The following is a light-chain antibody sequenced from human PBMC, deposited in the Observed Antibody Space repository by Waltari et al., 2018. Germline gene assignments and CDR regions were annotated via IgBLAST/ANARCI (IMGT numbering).Light chain of an antibody. CDR1: QHVATK. V-gene: IGKV3-15*01. Sequence: TLVTQSPATLSLSPAEGVTLFCRASQHVATKLAWLAQEPAQPPRILIYTASTRANDTPTRFSGSGSGTEFTLTISSLQSEDFAVYYCHHYTRSLWTFGQGTKVEI. CDR2: TAS. CDR3: HHYTRSLWT. J-gene: IGKJ1*01.